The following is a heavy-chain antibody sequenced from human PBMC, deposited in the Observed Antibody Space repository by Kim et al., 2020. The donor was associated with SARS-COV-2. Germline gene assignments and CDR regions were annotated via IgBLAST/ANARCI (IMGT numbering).Heavy chain of an antibody. J-gene: IGHJ4*02. CDR3: ARDSSSSGNYFDY. Sequence: YAKKFHGRVTMTRETSTSTFYMELSSLRSKDTAVYYCARDSSSSGNYFDYWGQGTLVTVSS. V-gene: IGHV1-46*01. D-gene: IGHD6-6*01.